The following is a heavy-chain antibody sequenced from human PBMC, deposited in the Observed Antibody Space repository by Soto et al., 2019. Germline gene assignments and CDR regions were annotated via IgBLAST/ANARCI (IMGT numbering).Heavy chain of an antibody. CDR2: MNPNRGNT. CDR3: ARAAIMITSLYYYGMDV. Sequence: GASVKVSCKASGYTFTSYDIDCVLHGTGQGLKRMGWMNPNRGNTGYAQKVQGRVTMTRNTSISTAYMELSSLRSEDTTVDYCARAAIMITSLYYYGMDVWGQGTTVTAAS. D-gene: IGHD3-16*01. CDR1: GYTFTSYD. J-gene: IGHJ6*02. V-gene: IGHV1-8*01.